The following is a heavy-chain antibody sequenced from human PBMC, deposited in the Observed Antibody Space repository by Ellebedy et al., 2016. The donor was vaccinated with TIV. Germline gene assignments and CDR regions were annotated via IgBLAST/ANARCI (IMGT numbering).Heavy chain of an antibody. CDR3: AATSGSYRSMLLAGPLDDAFDI. J-gene: IGHJ3*02. CDR1: GYTFTSYY. CDR2: INPSGGNT. V-gene: IGHV1-46*01. D-gene: IGHD1-26*01. Sequence: AASVKVSCKASGYTFTSYYMHWVRQAPGQGLEWMGIINPSGGNTNYAQKFQVRVTITRDMSTSTAYMEVSSLRSEDTAVYYCAATSGSYRSMLLAGPLDDAFDIWGQGTMVTVSS.